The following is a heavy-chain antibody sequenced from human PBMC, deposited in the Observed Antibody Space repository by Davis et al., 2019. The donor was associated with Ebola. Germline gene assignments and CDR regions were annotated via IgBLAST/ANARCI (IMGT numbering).Heavy chain of an antibody. CDR2: IYYSGST. Sequence: PSETLSLTCTVSGGSISSGGYYWSWIRQHPGKGLEWIGYIYYSGSTYYNPSLKSRVTISVDTSKNQFSLKLSSVTAADTAVYYCARGGGSSDAFDIWGQGTMVTVSS. D-gene: IGHD1-26*01. V-gene: IGHV4-31*03. CDR3: ARGGGSSDAFDI. CDR1: GGSISSGGYY. J-gene: IGHJ3*02.